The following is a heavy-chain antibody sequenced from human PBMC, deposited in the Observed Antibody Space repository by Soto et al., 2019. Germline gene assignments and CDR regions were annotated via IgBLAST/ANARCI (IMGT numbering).Heavy chain of an antibody. Sequence: EVQLLESGGGLGQPGGSLRLSCAASGVTFSSYAMSWVRQAPGKGLEWVSAISGSGGSTYYADSVKGRFTISRDNSKNTLYLQMNILRAEDTAVYYCAKASYDYGDYQWGIRFDYWGQGTLVTVSS. CDR2: ISGSGGST. CDR1: GVTFSSYA. D-gene: IGHD4-17*01. J-gene: IGHJ4*02. V-gene: IGHV3-23*01. CDR3: AKASYDYGDYQWGIRFDY.